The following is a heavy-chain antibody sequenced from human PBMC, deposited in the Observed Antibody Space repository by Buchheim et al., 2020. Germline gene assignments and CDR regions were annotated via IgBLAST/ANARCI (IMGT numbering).Heavy chain of an antibody. Sequence: EVQLLESGGGLVQPGGSLRLSCAASGFTFSSYAMSWVRQAPGKGLEWVSAISGSGGSTYYADSVKGRFTISRDNSKNTLYLQMNSLRAEDTAVYYCAKSWDFWSGYLRGEGYYYYGMDVWGQGTT. D-gene: IGHD3-3*01. V-gene: IGHV3-23*01. CDR2: ISGSGGST. CDR3: AKSWDFWSGYLRGEGYYYYGMDV. J-gene: IGHJ6*02. CDR1: GFTFSSYA.